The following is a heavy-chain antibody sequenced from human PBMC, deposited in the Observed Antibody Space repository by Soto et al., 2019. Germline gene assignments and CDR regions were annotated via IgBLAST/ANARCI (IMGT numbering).Heavy chain of an antibody. CDR1: GFTFSTYA. Sequence: GGSLRLSCAATGFTFSTYAMHWVRQAPGKGLEWVALTSYDGSKKYHADSVRGRFTISRDNSKNTLYLQMNNLRPEDTAVYYCARVGFGNTGYYYFFDHWGQGTLVTV. CDR3: ARVGFGNTGYYYFFDH. J-gene: IGHJ4*02. V-gene: IGHV3-30*03. D-gene: IGHD3-22*01. CDR2: TSYDGSKK.